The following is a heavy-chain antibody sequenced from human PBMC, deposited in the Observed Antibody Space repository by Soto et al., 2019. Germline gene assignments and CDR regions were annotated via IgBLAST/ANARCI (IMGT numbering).Heavy chain of an antibody. Sequence: SETLSLTCTVSGACITPYYWSGIRQPPGKGLEWIGYISYSGSTDYNPSLKSRVTISFDASKNQISLQVRSATAADAAVYYCARDLKEYCSDGKCNWFDPWGQGTLVTVSS. D-gene: IGHD2-15*01. J-gene: IGHJ5*02. V-gene: IGHV4-59*01. CDR2: ISYSGST. CDR3: ARDLKEYCSDGKCNWFDP. CDR1: GACITPYY.